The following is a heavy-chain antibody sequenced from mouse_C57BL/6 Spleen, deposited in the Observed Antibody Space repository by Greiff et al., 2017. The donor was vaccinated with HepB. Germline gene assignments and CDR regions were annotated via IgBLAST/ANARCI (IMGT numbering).Heavy chain of an antibody. CDR1: GFTFSSYA. V-gene: IGHV5-4*03. CDR2: ISDGGGDT. J-gene: IGHJ3*01. CDR3: ARANSGTWFAY. Sequence: EVKLVESGGGLVKPGGSLKLSCAASGFTFSSYAMSWVRQTPEKRLEWVATISDGGGDTYYPDNVKGRFTISRDNAKNNQYLQMSHLKSEDTAMYYGARANSGTWFAYWGQGTLVTVSA. D-gene: IGHD3-2*02.